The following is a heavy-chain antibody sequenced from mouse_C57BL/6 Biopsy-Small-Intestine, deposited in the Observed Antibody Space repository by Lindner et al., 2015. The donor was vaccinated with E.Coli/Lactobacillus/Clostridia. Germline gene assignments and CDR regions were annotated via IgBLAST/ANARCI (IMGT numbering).Heavy chain of an antibody. Sequence: VQLQESGTELAKPGASVKLSCRASGYTFTTYRMHWIKQRPGQGLEWIGYINPSSGYSIYNQKFKDKATLTADKSSTTAYMQLSSLTYEDSAVYYCARHSIYFGSSSFDYWGQGTTLTVSS. J-gene: IGHJ2*01. D-gene: IGHD1-1*01. CDR1: GYTFTTYR. V-gene: IGHV1-7*01. CDR2: INPSSGYS. CDR3: ARHSIYFGSSSFDY.